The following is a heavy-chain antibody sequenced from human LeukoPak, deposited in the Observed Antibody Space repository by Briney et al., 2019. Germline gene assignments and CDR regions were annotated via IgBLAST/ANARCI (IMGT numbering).Heavy chain of an antibody. J-gene: IGHJ4*02. D-gene: IGHD6-6*01. V-gene: IGHV3-30*02. CDR2: IRYDGSSK. Sequence: GGSLRLSCAASGFTFMSYGMHWVRQAPGKGLEWVAFIRYDGSSKYYADSVKGRFTISRDNSKNTLYLQMNSLRTGDTAVYYCARSSRLTFDYWGQGTLVTVSS. CDR1: GFTFMSYG. CDR3: ARSSRLTFDY.